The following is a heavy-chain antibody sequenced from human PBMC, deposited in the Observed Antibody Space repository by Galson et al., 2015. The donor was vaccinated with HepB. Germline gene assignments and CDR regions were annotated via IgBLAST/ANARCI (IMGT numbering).Heavy chain of an antibody. Sequence: SLRLSCAASGFTFSTHSINWVRQAPGKRLEWVSSISGSGSYKFYGDSVEGRFTVSRDNAKNSLFLQMNSLRAEDTAIYYCARVSLGASSSWYYFDYWGLGTLVTVSS. CDR3: ARVSLGASSSWYYFDY. D-gene: IGHD6-13*01. J-gene: IGHJ4*02. CDR1: GFTFSTHS. V-gene: IGHV3-21*01. CDR2: ISGSGSYK.